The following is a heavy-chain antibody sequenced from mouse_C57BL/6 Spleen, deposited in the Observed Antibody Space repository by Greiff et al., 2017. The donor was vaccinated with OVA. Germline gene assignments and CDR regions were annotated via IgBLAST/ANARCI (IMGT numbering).Heavy chain of an antibody. J-gene: IGHJ3*01. V-gene: IGHV1-76*01. CDR1: GYTFTDYY. CDR2: IYPGSGNT. D-gene: IGHD2-4*01. Sequence: VQLQESGAELVRPGASVKLSCKASGYTFTDYYINWVKQRPGQGLEWIARIYPGSGNTYYNEKFKGKATLTAEKSSSTAYMQLSSLTSEDSAVYFCARDDYDEVAYWGQGTLVTVSA. CDR3: ARDDYDEVAY.